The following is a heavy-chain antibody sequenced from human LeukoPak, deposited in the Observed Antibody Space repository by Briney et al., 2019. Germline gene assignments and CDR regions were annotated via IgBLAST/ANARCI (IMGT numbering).Heavy chain of an antibody. CDR1: GFTFSDYW. D-gene: IGHD2-15*01. J-gene: IGHJ4*02. CDR3: IRDYPDPLGY. V-gene: IGHV3-74*01. CDR2: IQGDGSYT. Sequence: PGGSLRLSCVGSGFTFSDYWMHWVRQPPGKGLVWVADIQGDGSYTQYADSAKGRFTISRDNAKTTLYLQMSSLRADDTAVYYCIRDYPDPLGYWGQGTLVTVSS.